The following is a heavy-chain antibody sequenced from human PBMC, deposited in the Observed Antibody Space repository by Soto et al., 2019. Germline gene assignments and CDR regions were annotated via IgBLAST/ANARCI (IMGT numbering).Heavy chain of an antibody. Sequence: EVQLVESGGGLVQPGGSLRLSCAASGFTFSNYWMSWVRQAPGRGLEWVANIKEDGSEIYFVDSVKGRFTISSDNAKNSLYLQMNSLRGEDTAVYYCARGTTYCTSTSCSPSYSYVMDVWCQGTTVTVSS. CDR2: IKEDGSEI. D-gene: IGHD2-2*01. V-gene: IGHV3-7*04. CDR3: ARGTTYCTSTSCSPSYSYVMDV. CDR1: GFTFSNYW. J-gene: IGHJ6*02.